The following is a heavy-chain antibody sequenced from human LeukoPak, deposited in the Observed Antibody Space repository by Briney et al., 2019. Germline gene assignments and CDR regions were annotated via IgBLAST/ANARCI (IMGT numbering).Heavy chain of an antibody. D-gene: IGHD6-13*01. CDR2: INPNSGGA. J-gene: IGHJ5*02. Sequence: ASVNVSCKSSGYTFTDYYLHWVRQAPGQGLEWMGWINPNSGGANFALNFQGRVTKTRATSISTAYMELSRLTSDDTAVYYCARGVGSSWFDPWGQGTLVTVAS. V-gene: IGHV1-2*02. CDR3: ARGVGSSWFDP. CDR1: GYTFTDYY.